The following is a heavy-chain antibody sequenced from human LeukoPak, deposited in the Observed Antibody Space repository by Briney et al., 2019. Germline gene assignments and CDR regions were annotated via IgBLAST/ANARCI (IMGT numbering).Heavy chain of an antibody. J-gene: IGHJ4*02. CDR3: ARGQGTVTTH. CDR1: GGSLSGYY. CDR2: INHSGSA. Sequence: SETLSLTCAVSGGSLSGYYWTWIRQPPGKGLEWIGEINHSGSANYNPSLKSRVTISLDTSKNQFSLKLSSVTAANTAVYYCARGQGTVTTHWGQGTLVTVSS. V-gene: IGHV4-34*01. D-gene: IGHD4-17*01.